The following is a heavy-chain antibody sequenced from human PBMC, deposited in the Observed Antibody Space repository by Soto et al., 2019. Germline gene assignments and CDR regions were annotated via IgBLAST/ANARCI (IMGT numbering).Heavy chain of an antibody. D-gene: IGHD2-15*01. CDR3: VRGGGGGMFDP. CDR1: GFTFGDSY. Sequence: PGGSLRLSCAGSGFTFGDSYMSWIRQAPGKGLEWLSYISPGSRYPAYADSVKGRFTISRDNAKRTLYLQMMSLTAEDTAIYYCVRGGGGGMFDPWGQGTMVTVSS. CDR2: ISPGSRYP. V-gene: IGHV3-11*06. J-gene: IGHJ5*02.